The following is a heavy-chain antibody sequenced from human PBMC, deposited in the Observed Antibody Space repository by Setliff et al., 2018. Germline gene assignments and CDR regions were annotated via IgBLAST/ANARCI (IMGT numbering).Heavy chain of an antibody. CDR2: IWPDDSDT. CDR1: GYSFSTFW. J-gene: IGHJ3*02. CDR3: ARLGAPASHDAFDI. V-gene: IGHV5-51*01. D-gene: IGHD6-25*01. Sequence: PGESLKISCQASGYSFSTFWIGWVRQMPGKGLEWMGVIWPDDSDTRYSPSFQGQVTTSADKSINTAYLQWSSLKASDTAMYYCARLGAPASHDAFDIWGQGTMVTVSS.